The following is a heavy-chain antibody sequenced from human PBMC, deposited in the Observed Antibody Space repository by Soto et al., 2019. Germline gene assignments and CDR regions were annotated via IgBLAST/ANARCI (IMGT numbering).Heavy chain of an antibody. CDR1: GFTFSSYA. CDR2: ISGSGGST. D-gene: IGHD6-13*01. V-gene: IGHV3-23*01. CDR3: AKCGAAAGTYCDDYLDV. Sequence: GGSLRLSCAASGFTFSSYAMSWVRQAPGKGLEWVSAISGSGGSTYYADSVKGRFTISRDNSKNTLYLQMNSLRAEDTAVYSCAKCGAAAGTYCDDYLDVWGKGTTVTVSS. J-gene: IGHJ6*03.